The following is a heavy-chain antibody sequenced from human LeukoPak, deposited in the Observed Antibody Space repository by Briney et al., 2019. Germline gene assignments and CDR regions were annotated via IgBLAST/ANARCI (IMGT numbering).Heavy chain of an antibody. CDR3: ARAGAVAGGKNAFGI. Sequence: SETLSLTCAVYGGSFSGYYWSWIRQPPGKGLEWIGEINHSGSTNYNPSLKSRVTISVDTSKNQFSLKLSSVTAADTAVYYCARAGAVAGGKNAFGIWGQGTMVTVSS. CDR2: INHSGST. V-gene: IGHV4-34*01. J-gene: IGHJ3*02. CDR1: GGSFSGYY. D-gene: IGHD6-19*01.